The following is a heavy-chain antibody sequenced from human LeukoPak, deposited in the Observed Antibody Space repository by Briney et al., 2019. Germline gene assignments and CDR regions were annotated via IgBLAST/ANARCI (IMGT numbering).Heavy chain of an antibody. CDR3: ARASKAYSSFDY. CDR2: IYYSGST. J-gene: IGHJ4*02. CDR1: GGSISSYY. Sequence: SETLSLTCTVSGGSISSYYWSCIRQPPGKGLEWIGYIYYSGSTNYNPSLKSRVTISVDTSKNQFSLKLSSVTAADTAVYYCARASKAYSSFDYWGQGTLVTVSS. V-gene: IGHV4-59*01. D-gene: IGHD5-18*01.